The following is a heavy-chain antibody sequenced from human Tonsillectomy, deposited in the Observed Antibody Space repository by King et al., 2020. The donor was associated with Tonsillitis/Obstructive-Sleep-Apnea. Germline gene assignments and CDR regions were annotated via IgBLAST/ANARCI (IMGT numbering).Heavy chain of an antibody. Sequence: VTLKESGPVLVKPTETLTLTCTVSGFSLSNARMGVSWIRQPPGQALEWLAHIFSNDEKSYSTSLKSRLTISKDTSKSQVVLTMTKMDPVDTATYYCARIADTAMASYYYYYYMDVWGKGTTVTVSS. CDR3: ARIADTAMASYYYYYYMDV. CDR1: GFSLSNARMG. V-gene: IGHV2-26*01. J-gene: IGHJ6*03. CDR2: IFSNDEK. D-gene: IGHD5-18*01.